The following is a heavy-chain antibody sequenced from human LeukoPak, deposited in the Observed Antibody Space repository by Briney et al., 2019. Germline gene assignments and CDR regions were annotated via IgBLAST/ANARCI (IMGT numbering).Heavy chain of an antibody. CDR3: ANGLPIVVVPAAIVPSFQH. V-gene: IGHV3-23*01. CDR1: GFTVSSNY. Sequence: GGSLRLSCAASGFTVSSNYMSWVRQAPGKGLEWVSAISGSGGSTYYADSVKGRFTISRDNSKNTLYLQMNSLRAEDTAVYYCANGLPIVVVPAAIVPSFQHWGQGTLVTVSS. J-gene: IGHJ1*01. CDR2: ISGSGGST. D-gene: IGHD2-2*01.